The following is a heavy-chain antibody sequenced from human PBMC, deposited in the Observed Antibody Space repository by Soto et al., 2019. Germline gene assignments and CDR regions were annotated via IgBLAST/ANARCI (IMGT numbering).Heavy chain of an antibody. J-gene: IGHJ6*03. CDR1: GGSINSGGYY. CDR2: IYYDGST. V-gene: IGHV4-31*03. D-gene: IGHD3-3*01. CDR3: ARDSNRFWSGYSWSPHDTFYMDV. Sequence: PSETLSLTCTVSGGSINSGGYYWSWIRQHPGEGLEWIGYIYYDGSTFYNPSLKSRVTISIDTSNNQFSLKLSSVTAADTAVYYCARDSNRFWSGYSWSPHDTFYMDVWGKGTTVTVSS.